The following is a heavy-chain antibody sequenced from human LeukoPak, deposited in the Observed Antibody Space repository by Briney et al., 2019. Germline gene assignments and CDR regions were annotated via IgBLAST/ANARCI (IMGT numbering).Heavy chain of an antibody. V-gene: IGHV5-10-1*01. Sequence: GESLKISCKGSGYSFTIYWISWVRQLPGKGLEWMGRIDPSDSYTNFSPSFQGHVTISADKSISTAYLQWSSLKASDTAMYYCARLDYGDDFDYWGQGTLVTVSS. D-gene: IGHD4-17*01. CDR1: GYSFTIYW. CDR2: IDPSDSYT. CDR3: ARLDYGDDFDY. J-gene: IGHJ4*02.